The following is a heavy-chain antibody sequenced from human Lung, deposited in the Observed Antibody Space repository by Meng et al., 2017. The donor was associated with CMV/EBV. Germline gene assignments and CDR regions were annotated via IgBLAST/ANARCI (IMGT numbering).Heavy chain of an antibody. CDR3: ARGKQDAWELLAY. CDR1: GVSISSNIR. CDR2: IDDSGST. J-gene: IGHJ4*02. V-gene: IGHV4-4*02. D-gene: IGHD1-26*01. Sequence: QVQLAESGPGLVKPSGTLSLTCGVSGVSISSNIRWTWVRQPPGKGLEWIGDIDDSGSTNYNPSLNSRISISLDKSKNHFSLKVNSVTAADTAVYYCARGKQDAWELLAYWGQGALVTVFS.